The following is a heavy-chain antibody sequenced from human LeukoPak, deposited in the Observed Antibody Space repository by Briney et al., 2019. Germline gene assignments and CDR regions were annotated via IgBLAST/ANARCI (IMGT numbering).Heavy chain of an antibody. CDR1: GFTFSSYG. CDR3: AKGLIAARLTPFDY. CDR2: ISYDGSNK. V-gene: IGHV3-30*18. Sequence: GRSLRLSCAASGFTFSSYGMHWVRQAPGKGPEWVAVISYDGSNKYYADSVKGRFTISRDNSKNTLYLQMNSLRAEDTAVYYCAKGLIAARLTPFDYWGQGTLVTVSS. D-gene: IGHD6-6*01. J-gene: IGHJ4*02.